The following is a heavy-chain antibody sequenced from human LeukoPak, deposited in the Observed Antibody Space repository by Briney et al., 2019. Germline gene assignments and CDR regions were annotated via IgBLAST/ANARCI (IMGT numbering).Heavy chain of an antibody. D-gene: IGHD3-10*01. CDR1: GYTFTSYY. CDR2: INPSGGST. CDR3: ARGPRITLVRGGQWYFYMDV. Sequence: ASVKVSCKASGYTFTSYYIHWVRQAPGQELEWMGIINPSGGSTNYAQKFQGRVTMTRDTSTSTVYMELSSLRSDDTAVYYCARGPRITLVRGGQWYFYMDVWGKGTTVTVSS. V-gene: IGHV1-46*01. J-gene: IGHJ6*03.